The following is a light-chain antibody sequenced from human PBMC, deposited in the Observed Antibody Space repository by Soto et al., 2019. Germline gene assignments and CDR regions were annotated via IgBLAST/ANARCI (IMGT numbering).Light chain of an antibody. CDR2: EVS. CDR3: CSYAGTSNVV. Sequence: QSALTQPASVPGSPGQSITISCTGTSGDVGSYNLVSWYQQHPGKAPKLMIYEVSQRPSGVSNRFSGSKSGNTASLTISGLQAEDEADYYCCSYAGTSNVVFGGGTKLTVL. CDR1: SGDVGSYNL. J-gene: IGLJ2*01. V-gene: IGLV2-23*02.